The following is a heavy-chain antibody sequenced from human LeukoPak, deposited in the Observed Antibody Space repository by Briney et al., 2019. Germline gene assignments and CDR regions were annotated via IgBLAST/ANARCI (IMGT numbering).Heavy chain of an antibody. CDR3: ARDVPYSSGWYFDL. Sequence: PSETLSLTCTVSGGSISSSSYYWGWIRQPPGKGLEWIGSIYYSGSTYYNPSLKSRATISVDTSKNQFSLKLSSVTAADTAVYYCARDVPYSSGWYFDLWGRGTLVTVSS. J-gene: IGHJ2*01. CDR2: IYYSGST. CDR1: GGSISSSSYY. D-gene: IGHD6-19*01. V-gene: IGHV4-39*07.